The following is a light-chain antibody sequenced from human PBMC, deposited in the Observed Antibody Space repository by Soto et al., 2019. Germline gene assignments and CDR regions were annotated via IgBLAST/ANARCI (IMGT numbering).Light chain of an antibody. CDR2: EVN. CDR1: GSDVGAYNF. J-gene: IGLJ2*01. Sequence: QSVLTQPPSASGYPGQSVTISCTGTGSDVGAYNFVSWYQQYPGKAPKLMIFEVNKRPSGVPDRFSGFKSGNTAFLSVSGLRADDEADYYCSSFAGSANLLFGGGTKLTVL. CDR3: SSFAGSANLL. V-gene: IGLV2-8*01.